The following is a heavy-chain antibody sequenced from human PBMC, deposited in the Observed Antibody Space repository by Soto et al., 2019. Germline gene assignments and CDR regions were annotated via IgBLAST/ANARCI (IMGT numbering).Heavy chain of an antibody. CDR3: AKDGGGALGYCSGGSCYGSYMDV. Sequence: PGGSLRLSCAASGFTFDDYAMHWVRQAPGKGLEWVSGISWKSGSIGYADSVKGRFTISRDNAKNSLYLQMNSLRAEDTALYYCAKDGGGALGYCSGGSCYGSYMDVWGKGTTVTVSS. D-gene: IGHD2-15*01. J-gene: IGHJ6*03. CDR1: GFTFDDYA. CDR2: ISWKSGSI. V-gene: IGHV3-9*01.